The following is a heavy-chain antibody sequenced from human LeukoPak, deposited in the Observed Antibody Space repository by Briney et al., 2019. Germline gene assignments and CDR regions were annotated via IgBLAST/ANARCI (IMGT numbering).Heavy chain of an antibody. D-gene: IGHD3-3*01. CDR2: IYTSGST. J-gene: IGHJ6*04. CDR3: ATPIFGVAPDV. V-gene: IGHV4-61*02. CDR1: GGSISSGSYY. Sequence: SQTLSLTCTVSGGSISSGSYYWSWIRQPAGTGLEWIGRIYTSGSTNYNPSLKSRVTISVDTSKNQFSLKLSSVTAADTAVYYCATPIFGVAPDVWGKGTTVTVSS.